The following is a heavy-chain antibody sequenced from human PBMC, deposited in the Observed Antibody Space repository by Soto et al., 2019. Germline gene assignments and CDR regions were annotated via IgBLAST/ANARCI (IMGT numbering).Heavy chain of an antibody. CDR3: ARDGSYCSGTGCRDYYHYMDV. Sequence: EVQLVESGGGLVKPGGSLRLSCAASGFSFSDYSMNWVRQAPGKGLEWVSSISGSSSYIYYADSLKGRFTVSRDNAKKALYLQMNSLRAEDTAMYYCARDGSYCSGTGCRDYYHYMDVWGKGTTVTASS. D-gene: IGHD2-2*01. CDR2: ISGSSSYI. V-gene: IGHV3-21*01. J-gene: IGHJ6*03. CDR1: GFSFSDYS.